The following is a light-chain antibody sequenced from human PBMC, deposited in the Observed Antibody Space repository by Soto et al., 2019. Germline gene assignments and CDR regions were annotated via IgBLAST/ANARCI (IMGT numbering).Light chain of an antibody. CDR3: CSYAGSSTWV. CDR2: EGI. J-gene: IGLJ2*01. Sequence: QSALTQPASVSGSPGQSVTISCSGSSGDVGHYNAVSWYQHHPGKAPKLIIYEGIKRPSGVSNRFSGSTSGNTASLTISGLQAEDVADYHCCSYAGSSTWVFGGGTKLTVL. V-gene: IGLV2-23*01. CDR1: SGDVGHYNA.